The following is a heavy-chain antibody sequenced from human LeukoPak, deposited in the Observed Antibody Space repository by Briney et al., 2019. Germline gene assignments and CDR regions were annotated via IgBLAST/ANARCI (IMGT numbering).Heavy chain of an antibody. CDR1: GGSISSSSYY. Sequence: PSETLSLTCTVSGGSISSSSYYWGWIRQPPGKGLEWIGSIYYSGSTYYNPSLKSRVTISVDTSKNQFSLKLSSVTAADTAVYYCARRASAYCGGDCYSPYWGQGTLVTVSS. V-gene: IGHV4-39*07. D-gene: IGHD2-21*02. CDR3: ARRASAYCGGDCYSPY. CDR2: IYYSGST. J-gene: IGHJ4*02.